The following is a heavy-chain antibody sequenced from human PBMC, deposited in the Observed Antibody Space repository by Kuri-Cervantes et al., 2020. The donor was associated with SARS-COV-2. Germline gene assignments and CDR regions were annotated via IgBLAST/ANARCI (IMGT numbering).Heavy chain of an antibody. CDR3: ARTDYYGSSGLGWYFDY. V-gene: IGHV5-51*01. CDR1: GYSFTSYW. J-gene: IGHJ4*02. D-gene: IGHD3-22*01. CDR2: IYPGDSDT. Sequence: KVSCKGSGYSFTSYWIGWVRQMPGKGLEWMGIIYPGDSDTRYSPSFQGQVTISADKSTSTAYLQWSSLKASDTAMYYCARTDYYGSSGLGWYFDYWGKGTLVTVSS.